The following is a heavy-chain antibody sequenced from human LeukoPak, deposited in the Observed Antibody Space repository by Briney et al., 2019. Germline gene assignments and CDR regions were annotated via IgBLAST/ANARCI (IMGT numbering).Heavy chain of an antibody. J-gene: IGHJ4*02. D-gene: IGHD6-13*01. Sequence: GGSLRLSCVVSGLTFSSYSMTWVRQAPGQGLEWVSGISASGGETWYPDSVKGRFTISRDNSKNTLFLQMNSLRVEDTAIDYCAKDAAGPEYWGQGTLVTVSS. CDR3: AKDAAGPEY. V-gene: IGHV3-23*01. CDR2: ISASGGET. CDR1: GLTFSSYS.